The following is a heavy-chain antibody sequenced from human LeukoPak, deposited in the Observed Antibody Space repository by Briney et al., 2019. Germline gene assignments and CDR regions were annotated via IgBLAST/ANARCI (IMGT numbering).Heavy chain of an antibody. Sequence: SETLSLTCSVSGGSISSSNYYWGWIRQPPGKGLEWIGSIYYSGNTYYNPSLKSRVTISVDTSKNQFSLKLSSVTAADTAVYYCARVRYDFWSGQSQNWFDPWGQGTLVTVSS. V-gene: IGHV4-39*07. CDR1: GGSISSSNYY. D-gene: IGHD3-3*01. J-gene: IGHJ5*02. CDR2: IYYSGNT. CDR3: ARVRYDFWSGQSQNWFDP.